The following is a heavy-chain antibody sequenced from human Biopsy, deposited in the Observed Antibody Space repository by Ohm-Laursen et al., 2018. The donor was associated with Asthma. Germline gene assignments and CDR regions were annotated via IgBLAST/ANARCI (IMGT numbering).Heavy chain of an antibody. V-gene: IGHV1-69*01. J-gene: IGHJ4*02. CDR2: VIPLLDTG. D-gene: IGHD4-17*01. CDR3: ASDFPKDYARYNFQF. CDR1: GDTFRTSA. Sequence: VSSVKVSCKTSGDTFRTSAFSWVRQAPGQGLEWMGGVIPLLDTGDYAQKFQGRVTITADESTSTCYMELRSLTSEDTAVYYCASDFPKDYARYNFQFWGQGTLVTVSS.